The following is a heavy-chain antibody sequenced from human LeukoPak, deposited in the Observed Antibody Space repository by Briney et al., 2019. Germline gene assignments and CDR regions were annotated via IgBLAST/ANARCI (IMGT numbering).Heavy chain of an antibody. CDR2: ISAYNGNT. D-gene: IGHD3-22*01. V-gene: IGHV1-18*01. CDR3: ARGNNYYDSSGYPGIDY. Sequence: GASVKVSCKASGYTFTSYGISWVRQAPGQGLEWMGWISAYNGNTNYAQKFQGRVTMTRNTSISTAYMELSSLRSEDTAVYYCARGNNYYDSSGYPGIDYWGQGTLVTVSS. CDR1: GYTFTSYG. J-gene: IGHJ4*02.